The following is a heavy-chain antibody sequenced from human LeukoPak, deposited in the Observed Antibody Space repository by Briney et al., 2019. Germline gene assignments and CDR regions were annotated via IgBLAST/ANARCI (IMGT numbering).Heavy chain of an antibody. CDR2: IYYSGST. Sequence: SETLSLTCTVSGGSIRNSSYYWGWIRQPPGKGLEWIGSIYYSGSTNFNPSLKSRVTISVDTSKNQFSLKVTSVTAADTAVYYCARGTHFDYWGQGTLVTVSS. J-gene: IGHJ4*02. D-gene: IGHD1-14*01. V-gene: IGHV4-39*07. CDR3: ARGTHFDY. CDR1: GGSIRNSSYY.